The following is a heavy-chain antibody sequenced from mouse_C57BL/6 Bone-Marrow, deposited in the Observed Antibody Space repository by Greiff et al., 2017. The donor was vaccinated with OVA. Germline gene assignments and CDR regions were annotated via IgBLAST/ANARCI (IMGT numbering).Heavy chain of an antibody. CDR3: TPLYGSRGDYFDY. CDR2: IYPGNSDT. V-gene: IGHV1-5*01. CDR1: GYTFTSYW. Sequence: VQLQQPGAELVKPGASVKLSCKASGYTFTSYWMHWVKQRPGQGLEWIGAIYPGNSDTSYNQKFKGKAKLTAVTSASTAYMELSSLTNEDSAVYYCTPLYGSRGDYFDYWGQGTTLTVSS. D-gene: IGHD1-1*01. J-gene: IGHJ2*01.